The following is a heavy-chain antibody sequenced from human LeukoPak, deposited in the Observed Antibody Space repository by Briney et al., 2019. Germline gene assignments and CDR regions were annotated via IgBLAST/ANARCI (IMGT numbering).Heavy chain of an antibody. V-gene: IGHV1-3*03. D-gene: IGHD3-10*01. CDR2: INAGNGNT. CDR1: GYTFTSYA. Sequence: ASVKVSCKASGYTFTSYAMHWVRQAPGQRLEWMGWINAGNGNTKYSQEFQGRVTITRDTSASTAYMELSSLRSEDTAVYYCARGAGYYGSGSYYYYMDVWGKGTTVTVSS. CDR3: ARGAGYYGSGSYYYYMDV. J-gene: IGHJ6*03.